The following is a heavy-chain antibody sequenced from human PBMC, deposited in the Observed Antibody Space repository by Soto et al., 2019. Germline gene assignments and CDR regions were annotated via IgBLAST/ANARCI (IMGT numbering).Heavy chain of an antibody. D-gene: IGHD3-3*01. CDR3: ARKVMLCSGVSVFYGRDV. Sequence: QVQLVQCGAEVKKPGASVKVSCQASGYSFTRHDLNWVRQAPGQGLEWMGWMNPSSGNTAYAQRFLGRLTLTTDTSTSTAYMELSGPKSDNTAIYYGARKVMLCSGVSVFYGRDVWGHWTTATVPS. V-gene: IGHV1-8*01. CDR2: MNPSSGNT. CDR1: GYSFTRHD. J-gene: IGHJ6*02.